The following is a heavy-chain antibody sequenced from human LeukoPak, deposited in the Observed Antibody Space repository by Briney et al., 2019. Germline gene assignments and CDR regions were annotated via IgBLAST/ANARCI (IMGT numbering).Heavy chain of an antibody. D-gene: IGHD2-2*01. V-gene: IGHV4-38-2*02. CDR3: ARGPDIVVVPADYYMDV. CDR1: GYSISSGYY. CDR2: LYHTGST. Sequence: SETLSLTCTVSGYSISSGYYWGWIRQPPGKGLEWIGTLYHTGSTFYNPSLKSRVIMSVDTSKNQFSLKLSSVTAADTAVCYCARGPDIVVVPADYYMDVWGKGTTVSVSS. J-gene: IGHJ6*03.